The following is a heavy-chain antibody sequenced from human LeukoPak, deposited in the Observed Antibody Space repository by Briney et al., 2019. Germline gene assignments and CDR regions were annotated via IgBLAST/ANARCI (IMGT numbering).Heavy chain of an antibody. D-gene: IGHD3-3*01. CDR2: INRSGST. V-gene: IGHV4-34*01. Sequence: SETLSLTCAVYGGSFSGYYWSWILQPPGKGLEWIGEINRSGSTNYNPSLKSRVTISVDTSKNQFSLKLSSVTAADTAVYYCARGLFDFWSGRGPYFDYWGQGTLVTVSS. J-gene: IGHJ4*02. CDR3: ARGLFDFWSGRGPYFDY. CDR1: GGSFSGYY.